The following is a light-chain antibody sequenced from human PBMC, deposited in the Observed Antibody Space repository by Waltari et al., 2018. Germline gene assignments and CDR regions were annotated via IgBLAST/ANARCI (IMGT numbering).Light chain of an antibody. CDR2: YKSDSDK. CDR1: SGINVDTYR. V-gene: IGLV5-45*03. J-gene: IGLJ3*02. Sequence: QAVLTQPSSLSASPGASASLTCTLRSGINVDTYRIYWYQQKPGSPPQFLLKYKSDSDKQQGSGVPSRCFGSKDASANAGMLLISGLQSEDEADYDCLIWHSSAWVFGGGTKLTVL. CDR3: LIWHSSAWV.